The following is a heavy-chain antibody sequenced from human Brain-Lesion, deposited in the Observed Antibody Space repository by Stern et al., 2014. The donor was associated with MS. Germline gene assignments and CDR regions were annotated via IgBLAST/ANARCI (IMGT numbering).Heavy chain of an antibody. CDR1: GFTISNYW. Sequence: EVQLEESGGGLVQPGGSLRLSCAASGFTISNYWMHWVRQAPGQGLVWVSRVNNDGRRTSYADSVKGRFTMSRDNAKNTLYLQMNSLRVEDTAIYYCARGERWFDSWGQGTLVTVSS. V-gene: IGHV3-74*02. CDR3: ARGERWFDS. J-gene: IGHJ5*01. CDR2: VNNDGRRT. D-gene: IGHD3-10*01.